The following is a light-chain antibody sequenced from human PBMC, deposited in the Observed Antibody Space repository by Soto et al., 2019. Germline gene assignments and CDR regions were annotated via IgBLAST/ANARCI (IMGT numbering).Light chain of an antibody. Sequence: SYELTQPLSVSVALGQTARITCGGNNTGSKNVHWYQQKSGQAPVLVIYRDSNRPSGIPERFSGSNSGNTATLTISRAQAGDEADYYCQVWDSSTVVFGGGTKVTVL. CDR3: QVWDSSTVV. V-gene: IGLV3-9*01. CDR1: NTGSKN. CDR2: RDS. J-gene: IGLJ2*01.